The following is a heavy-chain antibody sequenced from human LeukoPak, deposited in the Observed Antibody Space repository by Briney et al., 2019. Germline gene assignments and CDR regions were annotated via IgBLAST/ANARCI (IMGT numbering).Heavy chain of an antibody. Sequence: ASVKVSCKASGGTFSSYAISWVRQAPGQGLEWMGGIIPILGTANYAQKFQGRVTITADKSTSTAYMELSSLRSEDTAVYYCARDPTFRAYGAGPTPWWFDPWGQGTLVTVSS. CDR2: IIPILGTA. V-gene: IGHV1-69*10. CDR1: GGTFSSYA. D-gene: IGHD4-17*01. CDR3: ARDPTFRAYGAGPTPWWFDP. J-gene: IGHJ5*02.